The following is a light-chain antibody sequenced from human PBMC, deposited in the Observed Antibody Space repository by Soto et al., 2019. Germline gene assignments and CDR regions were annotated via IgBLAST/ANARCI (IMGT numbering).Light chain of an antibody. V-gene: IGKV3-11*01. J-gene: IGKJ4*01. CDR3: QQRSNWRVT. Sequence: EIVIKQSPATLSLSPGERATLSCRASQSVNIYLAWYQQKPGQAPRLLIYDASNRATGIPARFSGSGSGTDFTLTISSLEPEDIAVYYCQQRSNWRVTFGGGTKVDI. CDR1: QSVNIY. CDR2: DAS.